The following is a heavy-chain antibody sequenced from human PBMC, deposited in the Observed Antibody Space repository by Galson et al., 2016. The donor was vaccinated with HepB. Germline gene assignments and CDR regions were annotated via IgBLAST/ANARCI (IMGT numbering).Heavy chain of an antibody. CDR2: TYYRLKWNN. CDR1: GDSVSSSRAA. J-gene: IGHJ6*02. V-gene: IGHV6-1*01. D-gene: IGHD3-3*01. Sequence: CAISGDSVSSSRAAWNWIRQSPSRGLEWLGRTYYRLKWNNDYAVSVTSRIIINPDTSKNQFSLQLKSVTPEDTAVYYCARAVEYYTFWSRLYGMDVWGQGTTVIVSS. CDR3: ARAVEYYTFWSRLYGMDV.